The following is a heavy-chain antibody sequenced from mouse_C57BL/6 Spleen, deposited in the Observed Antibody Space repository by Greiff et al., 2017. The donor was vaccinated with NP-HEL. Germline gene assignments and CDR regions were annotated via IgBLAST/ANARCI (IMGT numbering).Heavy chain of an antibody. V-gene: IGHV5-6*01. CDR2: ISRGGSYT. CDR1: GFTFSSYG. Sequence: EVHLVESGGDLVKPGGSLKLSCAASGFTFSSYGMSWVRQTPDKRLEWVATISRGGSYTYYPDSVKGRFTISRDNAKNTLYLQMSSLKAEDTAMYYGARKDSNPAWFAYWGQGTLVTVSA. CDR3: ARKDSNPAWFAY. J-gene: IGHJ3*01. D-gene: IGHD2-5*01.